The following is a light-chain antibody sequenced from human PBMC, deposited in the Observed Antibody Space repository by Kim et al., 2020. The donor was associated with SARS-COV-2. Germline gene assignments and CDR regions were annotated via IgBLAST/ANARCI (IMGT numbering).Light chain of an antibody. J-gene: IGLJ3*02. Sequence: QTVVTQEPSFSVSPGGTVTLTFGLSSGSVSTSYYPSWYQQNPGQAPRTLIYSTNTRSSGVPDRFSGSILGNKAPLTITGAQADDDSDYYCVLYMGSGIWVFGGGTQLTVL. CDR2: STN. V-gene: IGLV8-61*01. CDR1: SGSVSTSYY. CDR3: VLYMGSGIWV.